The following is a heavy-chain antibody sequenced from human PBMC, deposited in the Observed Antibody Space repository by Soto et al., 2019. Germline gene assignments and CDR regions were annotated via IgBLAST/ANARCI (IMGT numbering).Heavy chain of an antibody. D-gene: IGHD3-10*01. Sequence: GASVKVSCKASGGTFSSYAISWVRQAPGQGLEWMGGIIPIFGTANYAQKFQGRVTNTADESTSTAYMELSSLRSEDTAVYYCARDWAPIITQPRGDAFDIWGQGTMVTVS. CDR3: ARDWAPIITQPRGDAFDI. J-gene: IGHJ3*02. CDR1: GGTFSSYA. V-gene: IGHV1-69*13. CDR2: IIPIFGTA.